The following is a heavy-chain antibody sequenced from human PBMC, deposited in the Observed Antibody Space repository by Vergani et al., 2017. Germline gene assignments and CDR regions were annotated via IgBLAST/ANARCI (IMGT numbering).Heavy chain of an antibody. J-gene: IGHJ4*02. D-gene: IGHD5-12*01. CDR2: ISNDGRHT. CDR1: GFIFQNYT. CDR3: TKGSRGYTGYFFDY. Sequence: VQLLESGGGLAQPGGSLRLSCAASGFIFQNYTMHWVRQAPGKGLEWVALISNDGRHTYYADSVRGRFSISRDNSKNTLHLQMNSLRADDTAVYYCTKGSRGYTGYFFDYWGQGTLATVSS. V-gene: IGHV3-30*04.